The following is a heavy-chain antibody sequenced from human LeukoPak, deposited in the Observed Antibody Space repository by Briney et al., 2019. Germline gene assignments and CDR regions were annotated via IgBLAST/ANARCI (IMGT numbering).Heavy chain of an antibody. J-gene: IGHJ4*02. V-gene: IGHV3-23*01. Sequence: GGSLSLSCVASGFTFSSYSMKWVRQAPGKGLEWVSVISGSGQNTYYADSVKGRFTISRDNFKNMMYLQMDSLRVEDTAVYYCTLRTDYWGQGILVSVSS. CDR3: TLRTDY. CDR1: GFTFSSYS. CDR2: ISGSGQNT.